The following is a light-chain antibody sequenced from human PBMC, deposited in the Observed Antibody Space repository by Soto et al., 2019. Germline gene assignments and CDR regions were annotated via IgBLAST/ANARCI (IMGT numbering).Light chain of an antibody. CDR3: QQYNDWPPFT. CDR2: GAS. V-gene: IGKV3-15*01. Sequence: EIVMTQSPATLSVSPEERATLSCRASQTVSSNLAWYQQKPGQAPRLLIYGASTRAPGIPARFSGSGSGTEFTLTISSLQSEYFAVYYCQQYNDWPPFTIGPGTRVDIK. CDR1: QTVSSN. J-gene: IGKJ3*01.